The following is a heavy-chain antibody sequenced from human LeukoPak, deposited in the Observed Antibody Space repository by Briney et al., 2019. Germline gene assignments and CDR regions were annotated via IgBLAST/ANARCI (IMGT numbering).Heavy chain of an antibody. CDR3: ARVSTDYYYYYMDV. CDR1: GYTFTSYG. V-gene: IGHV1-18*01. CDR2: ISAYNGNT. Sequence: ASVKVSCKASGYTFTSYGISWVRQAPGQGLEWMGWISAYNGNTNYAQKLQGRVTMTTDTSTSTAYMELRSLGSDDTAVYYCARVSTDYYYYYMDVWGKGITVTVSS. D-gene: IGHD2/OR15-2a*01. J-gene: IGHJ6*03.